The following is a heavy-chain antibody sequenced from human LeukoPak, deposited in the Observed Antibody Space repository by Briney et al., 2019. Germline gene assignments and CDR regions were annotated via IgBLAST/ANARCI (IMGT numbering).Heavy chain of an antibody. V-gene: IGHV1-2*02. Sequence: ASVKVSCKASGYAFSDYSVHWVRQAPGQGLEWMGWINPNSGGTNYAQKFQGRVTMTRDMSISTAYVELSRLRSGDTAMYYCARGGGAFDIWGQGTMVTVSS. CDR2: INPNSGGT. J-gene: IGHJ3*02. D-gene: IGHD3-10*01. CDR1: GYAFSDYS. CDR3: ARGGGAFDI.